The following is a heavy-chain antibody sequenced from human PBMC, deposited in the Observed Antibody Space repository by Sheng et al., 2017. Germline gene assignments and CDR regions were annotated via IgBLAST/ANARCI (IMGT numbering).Heavy chain of an antibody. CDR2: IYQSGNT. Sequence: QVQLQESGPGLVKPSETLSLACTVSGYSISSGYYWGWIRQPPGKGLEWIGSIYQSGNTYYNSSLKSRVTISVDTSKNQFSLRLRSVTAADTAVYYCARNLRRGTAVTAFDYVGPGERWSPSPQ. CDR1: GYSISSGYY. V-gene: IGHV4-38-2*02. D-gene: IGHD6-19*01. CDR3: ARNLRRGTAVTAFDY. J-gene: IGHJ4*02.